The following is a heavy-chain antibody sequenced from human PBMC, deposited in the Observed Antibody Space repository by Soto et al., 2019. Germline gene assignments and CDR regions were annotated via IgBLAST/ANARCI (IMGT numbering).Heavy chain of an antibody. CDR3: ARDRITIPGMPTTGTHMDV. CDR2: TSSSSSTI. D-gene: IGHD3-3*01. Sequence: EVQLVESGGGLVQPGGSLRLSCAASGFTFSSYSMNWVRQAPGKGLEWVSYTSSSSSTIYYADSVKGRFTISRDNAKNSLYLKMNSLRAEDTAVYYCARDRITIPGMPTTGTHMDVWGKGTTVTVSS. V-gene: IGHV3-48*01. CDR1: GFTFSSYS. J-gene: IGHJ6*03.